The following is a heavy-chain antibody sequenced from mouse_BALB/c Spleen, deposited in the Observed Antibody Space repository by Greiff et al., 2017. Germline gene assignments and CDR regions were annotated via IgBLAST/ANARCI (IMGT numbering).Heavy chain of an antibody. J-gene: IGHJ2*01. D-gene: IGHD1-1*01. V-gene: IGHV3-2*02. CDR3: ARHYGSSDYFDY. CDR2: ISYSGST. CDR1: GYSITSDYA. Sequence: EVKLEESGPGLVKPSQSLSLTCTVTGYSITSDYAWNWIRQFPGNKLEWMGYISYSGSTSYNPSLKSRISITRDTSKNQFFLQLNSVTTEDTATYYCARHYGSSDYFDYWGQGTTLTVSS.